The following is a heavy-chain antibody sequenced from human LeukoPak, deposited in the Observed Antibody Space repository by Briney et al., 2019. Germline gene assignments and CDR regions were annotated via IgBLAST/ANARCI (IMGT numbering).Heavy chain of an antibody. D-gene: IGHD3-10*01. J-gene: IGHJ4*02. Sequence: GRSLRLSCAASGFTFSSYAMHWVRQAPGKGLEWVAVISYDGSNKYYADSVKGRFTISRDNSKNTLYLQMNSLRAEDTAVYYCARDFMGRLDYWGQGTLATVSS. CDR3: ARDFMGRLDY. V-gene: IGHV3-30-3*01. CDR2: ISYDGSNK. CDR1: GFTFSSYA.